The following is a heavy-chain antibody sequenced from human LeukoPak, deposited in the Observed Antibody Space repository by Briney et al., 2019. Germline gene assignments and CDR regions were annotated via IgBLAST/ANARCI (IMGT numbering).Heavy chain of an antibody. V-gene: IGHV4-39*07. J-gene: IGHJ4*02. Sequence: SETLSLTCTVSGGSISSSSYYWGWIRQPPGKGLEWIGSIYYSGSTYYNPSLKSRVTISVDTSKNQFSLKLSSVTAADTAVYYGARVLSRGSWSYYRRLFYFDYWGQGTLVTVSS. CDR2: IYYSGST. CDR1: GGSISSSSYY. CDR3: ARVLSRGSWSYYRRLFYFDY. D-gene: IGHD3-10*01.